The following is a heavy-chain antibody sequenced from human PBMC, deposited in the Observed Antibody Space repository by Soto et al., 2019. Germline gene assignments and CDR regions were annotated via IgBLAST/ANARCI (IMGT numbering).Heavy chain of an antibody. D-gene: IGHD3-9*01. CDR2: ISHDGVNK. CDR3: TKKVPGKHPFDL. J-gene: IGHJ1*01. Sequence: GGSLRLSCAASGFTFSTYGMHWVRQAPGKGLEWVAVISHDGVNKYYADSVKGRFTISRDNSKNTLYLQMNSLRAEDTAVYYCTKKVPGKHPFDLWGQGTLVTVSS. V-gene: IGHV3-30*18. CDR1: GFTFSTYG.